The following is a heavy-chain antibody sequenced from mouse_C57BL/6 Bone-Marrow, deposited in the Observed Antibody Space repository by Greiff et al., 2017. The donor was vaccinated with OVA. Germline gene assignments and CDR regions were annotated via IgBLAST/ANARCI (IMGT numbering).Heavy chain of an antibody. J-gene: IGHJ3*01. Sequence: QVQLKQPGAELVRPGSSVKLSCKASGYTFTSYWMHWVKQRPIPGLEWIGNIDPSDSETQYNQKFKDKATLTVDKSSSTAYMQVSSLTSEDSAVYYCARGAYWGQGTLVTVSA. CDR2: IDPSDSET. V-gene: IGHV1-52*01. CDR3: ARGAY. CDR1: GYTFTSYW.